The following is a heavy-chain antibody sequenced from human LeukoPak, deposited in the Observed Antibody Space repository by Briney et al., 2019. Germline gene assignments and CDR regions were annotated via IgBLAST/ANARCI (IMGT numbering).Heavy chain of an antibody. CDR1: GGSFSGYY. CDR3: ARGRGTYYYGSGSYELGY. CDR2: INHSGST. V-gene: IGHV4-34*01. D-gene: IGHD3-10*01. J-gene: IGHJ4*01. Sequence: SETLSLTCAVYGGSFSGYYWSWIRQPPGKGLEWSGEINHSGSTNYNPSLKSRVTISVDTYKNQFSLKLSSVTAADTAVYYCARGRGTYYYGSGSYELGYSGHGTLVTVSS.